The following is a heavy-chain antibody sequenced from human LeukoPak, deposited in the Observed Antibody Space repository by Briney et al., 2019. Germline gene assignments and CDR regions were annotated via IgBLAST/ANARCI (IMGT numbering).Heavy chain of an antibody. CDR1: GLSVSTYK. Sequence: PGGSLRLSCAASGLSVSTYKVHSVRQAPGKGLGWVSAMHNCGRGTAYADSVKGRFPVSRDNAENTLDLEMNSLRVEDTVVYYCARDRVYFSGTSCRNWFDPWGQGTLVTVAS. D-gene: IGHD2-2*01. CDR2: MHNCGRGT. J-gene: IGHJ5*02. CDR3: ARDRVYFSGTSCRNWFDP. V-gene: IGHV3-74*01.